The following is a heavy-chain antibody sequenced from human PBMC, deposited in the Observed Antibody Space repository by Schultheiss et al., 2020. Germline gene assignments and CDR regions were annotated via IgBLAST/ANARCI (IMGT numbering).Heavy chain of an antibody. D-gene: IGHD3-10*01. V-gene: IGHV4-30-4*01. CDR2: IYYSGST. Sequence: SETLSLTCTVSGGSISSGDYYWSWIRQPPGKGLEWIGYIYYSGSTYYNPSLKSRVTISVDTSKNQFSLKLSSVTAADTALYYCANLHLYYYGSGSYTNWFDPWGQGTLVTVSS. CDR3: ANLHLYYYGSGSYTNWFDP. CDR1: GGSISSGDYY. J-gene: IGHJ5*02.